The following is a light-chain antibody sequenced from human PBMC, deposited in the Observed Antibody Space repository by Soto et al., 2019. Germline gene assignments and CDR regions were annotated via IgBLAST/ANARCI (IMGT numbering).Light chain of an antibody. CDR3: QQYNNWPLT. V-gene: IGKV3D-15*01. J-gene: IGKJ4*01. Sequence: EIVLTQSPGTLSLSPGERATLSCRFSQSVSSSYLAWYQQKPGQPPRLLIYDASTRATGFPARFSGSGSGTEFTLTISSLQSEHFAVYYCQQYNNWPLTFGGGTKVDIK. CDR1: QSVSSSY. CDR2: DAS.